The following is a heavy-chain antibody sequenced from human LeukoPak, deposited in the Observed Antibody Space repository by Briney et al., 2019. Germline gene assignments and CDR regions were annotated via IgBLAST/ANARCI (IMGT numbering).Heavy chain of an antibody. Sequence: GGSLRLSCAASGFTFSSYAMSWVRQAPGKGLEWVSTNSGSGGTTYYADSVKGRFTISRDNSKNSLFLQMNSLRAEDTAVYYCAKRMFGSGSPFDYWGQGTLVTVSS. CDR3: AKRMFGSGSPFDY. D-gene: IGHD6-19*01. V-gene: IGHV3-23*01. CDR1: GFTFSSYA. J-gene: IGHJ4*02. CDR2: NSGSGGTT.